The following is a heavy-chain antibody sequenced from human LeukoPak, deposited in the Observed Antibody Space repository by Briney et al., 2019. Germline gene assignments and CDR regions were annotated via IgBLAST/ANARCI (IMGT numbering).Heavy chain of an antibody. CDR1: GNSISSGDYY. V-gene: IGHV4-38-2*02. CDR3: ARSAATGTHNWFDP. J-gene: IGHJ5*02. D-gene: IGHD6-13*01. Sequence: PSETLSLTCTVSGNSISSGDYYWGWIRQPPGKGLEWIGSIYHSGSTYYNPSLKSRVTISVDTSKNQFSLKLSSVTAADTAVYYCARSAATGTHNWFDPWGQGTLVTVSS. CDR2: IYHSGST.